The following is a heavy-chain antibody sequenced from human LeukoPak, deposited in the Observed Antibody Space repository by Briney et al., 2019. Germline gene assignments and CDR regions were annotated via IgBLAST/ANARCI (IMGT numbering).Heavy chain of an antibody. Sequence: PSETLSLTCTVSGDSISSASSYWAWVRQPPGKGLEWIGSVYYTGRTYNNPSLESRISISIDTSSNQFSLKVASVSAADTAVYYCASTHAGRYYTTFDSWGQGTLVTVSS. CDR2: VYYTGRT. V-gene: IGHV4-39*01. CDR3: ASTHAGRYYTTFDS. J-gene: IGHJ4*02. CDR1: GDSISSASSY. D-gene: IGHD1-26*01.